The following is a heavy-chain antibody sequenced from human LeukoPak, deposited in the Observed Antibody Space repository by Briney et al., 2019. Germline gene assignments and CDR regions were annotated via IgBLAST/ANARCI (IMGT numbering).Heavy chain of an antibody. D-gene: IGHD1-7*01. CDR2: IIPIFGTA. CDR1: GGTFSSYA. V-gene: IGHV1-69*06. Sequence: ASVKVSCKASGGTFSSYAISWVRQAPGQGLEWMGGIIPIFGTANYAQKFQGRVTITADKSTSTAYMELSSLRSEDTAVYYCARGNLDYYYYYYMDVWGKGTTVTVSS. J-gene: IGHJ6*03. CDR3: ARGNLDYYYYYYMDV.